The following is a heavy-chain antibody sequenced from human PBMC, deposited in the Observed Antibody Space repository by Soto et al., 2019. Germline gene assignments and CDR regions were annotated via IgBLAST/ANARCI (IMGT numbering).Heavy chain of an antibody. CDR2: ISSSSSYT. D-gene: IGHD3-3*01. J-gene: IGHJ4*02. V-gene: IGHV3-11*06. CDR3: ARSGKHRFWSGYLDANFDY. Sequence: KSGGSLRLSCAASGFTFSDYYMSWIRQAPGKGLEWVSYISSSSSYTNYADSVKGRFTISRDNAKNSLYLQMNSLRAEDTAVYYCARSGKHRFWSGYLDANFDYWGQGTLVTVSS. CDR1: GFTFSDYY.